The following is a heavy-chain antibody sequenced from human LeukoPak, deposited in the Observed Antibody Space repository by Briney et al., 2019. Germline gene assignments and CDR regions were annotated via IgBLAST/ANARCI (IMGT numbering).Heavy chain of an antibody. CDR1: GFTFSTYG. Sequence: GGSLRLSCATSGFTFSTYGMHWVRQAPGKGLEWVALISYDGSKKYYADSVKGRFTISRDNSKKTLSLQMNSLRVEDTAVYYCATQPASSFWFDPWGQGTLVTVSS. J-gene: IGHJ5*02. V-gene: IGHV3-30*03. D-gene: IGHD1-14*01. CDR2: ISYDGSKK. CDR3: ATQPASSFWFDP.